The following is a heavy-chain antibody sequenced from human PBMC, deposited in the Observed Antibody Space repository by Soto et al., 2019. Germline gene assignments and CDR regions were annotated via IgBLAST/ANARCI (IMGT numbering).Heavy chain of an antibody. D-gene: IGHD2-15*01. CDR2: IRKKNSRYST. CDR1: GFTFSDHY. V-gene: IGHV3-72*01. J-gene: IGHJ4*02. CDR3: ARGYCFGDTCYSGDY. Sequence: PGVSLSLSCAASGFTFSDHYMDWVRQAAGKGLEWVGRIRKKNSRYSTEYAASVNGRFTISRDDSKSSVFLQMNSLKTEDTAVYYCARGYCFGDTCYSGDYWGQGTQVTVSS.